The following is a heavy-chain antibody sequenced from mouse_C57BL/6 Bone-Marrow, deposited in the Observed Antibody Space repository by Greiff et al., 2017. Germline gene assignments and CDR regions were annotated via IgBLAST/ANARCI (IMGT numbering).Heavy chain of an antibody. CDR2: ISDGGSYT. D-gene: IGHD2-5*01. CDR1: GFTFSSYA. J-gene: IGHJ2*01. CDR3: ARENYSNYMDY. Sequence: EVQLVESGGGLVKPGGSLKLSCAASGFTFSSYAMSWVRQTPEKRLEWVATISDGGSYTYYPDNVKGRFTISRDNAKNNLYLQMSHLKSEDTAMYYCARENYSNYMDYWGQGTTLTVSS. V-gene: IGHV5-4*01.